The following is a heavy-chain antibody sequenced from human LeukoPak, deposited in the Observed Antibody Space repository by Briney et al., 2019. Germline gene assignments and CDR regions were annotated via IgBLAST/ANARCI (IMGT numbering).Heavy chain of an antibody. CDR1: GGSFSGYF. V-gene: IGHV4-34*01. Sequence: PSETLSLTCAVDGGSFSGYFWSWIRQPAGKGLEWIGEINHSGSTKYNPSLKSRVTISVDTSKNQFSLKVSSMTAADTAVYYCARAPQSDYGTHWYFDLWGRGTLVTVSS. J-gene: IGHJ2*01. CDR3: ARAPQSDYGTHWYFDL. CDR2: INHSGST. D-gene: IGHD4-17*01.